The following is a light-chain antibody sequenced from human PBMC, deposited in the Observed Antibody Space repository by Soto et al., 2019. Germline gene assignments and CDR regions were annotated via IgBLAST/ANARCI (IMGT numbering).Light chain of an antibody. J-gene: IGKJ2*01. CDR3: QQYGSSPYT. Sequence: EIVLTQSPGTLSLSPGERATLSCRASQSVSNSYLAWYQQKPGQTPRLLISGASSRATGIPDRFSGSGSGTDFTLTISRLEPEDFAVYYCQQYGSSPYTFGQGTKLEIK. V-gene: IGKV3-20*01. CDR2: GAS. CDR1: QSVSNSY.